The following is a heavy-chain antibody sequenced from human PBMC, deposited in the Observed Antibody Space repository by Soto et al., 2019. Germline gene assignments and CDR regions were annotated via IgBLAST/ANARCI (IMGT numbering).Heavy chain of an antibody. J-gene: IGHJ4*02. D-gene: IGHD3-16*01. CDR2: INPNSDGT. Sequence: ASVKVSCKASGYTFTGYYMHWVRQAPGQGLEWKGWINPNSDGTNYAQKFQGWVTMTRDTSISTAYMELSRLSSDDTAVYYCARDRRGFGGTAEFDYWGQGTLVTVSS. CDR3: ARDRRGFGGTAEFDY. CDR1: GYTFTGYY. V-gene: IGHV1-2*04.